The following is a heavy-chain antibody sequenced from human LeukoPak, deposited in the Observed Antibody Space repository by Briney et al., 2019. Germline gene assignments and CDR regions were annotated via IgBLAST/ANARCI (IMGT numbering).Heavy chain of an antibody. Sequence: GGSLRLSCAASKFTFSDYGMNWVRQAPGKGLEWVSYISSSSSTIYYGDSVKGRFTISRDNAKNSLYLQMNSLRAEDTAVYYCARGRDTAMVTANYFDYWGQGTLVTVSS. V-gene: IGHV3-48*01. CDR3: ARGRDTAMVTANYFDY. J-gene: IGHJ4*02. CDR2: ISSSSSTI. D-gene: IGHD5-18*01. CDR1: KFTFSDYG.